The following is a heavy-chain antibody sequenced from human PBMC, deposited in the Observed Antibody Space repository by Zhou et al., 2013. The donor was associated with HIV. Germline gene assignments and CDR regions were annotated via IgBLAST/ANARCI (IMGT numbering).Heavy chain of an antibody. Sequence: QVQLVQSGAEVKRPGASVKVSCKASGYTLSSSDMHWVRQATGQGLEWMGRIIPIFGTANYAQKFQGRVTITADESTSTAYMELSSLRSEDTAVYYCARGPAYDSSGYSYYYYGMDVWGQGTTVTVSS. CDR2: IIPIFGTA. D-gene: IGHD3-22*01. V-gene: IGHV1-69*18. J-gene: IGHJ6*02. CDR1: GYTLSSSD. CDR3: ARGPAYDSSGYSYYYYGMDV.